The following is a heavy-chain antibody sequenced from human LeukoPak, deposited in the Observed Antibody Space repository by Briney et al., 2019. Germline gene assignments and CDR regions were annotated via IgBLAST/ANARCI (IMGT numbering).Heavy chain of an antibody. CDR2: INHSGST. J-gene: IGHJ3*02. D-gene: IGHD3-3*01. CDR1: GGSFCGYY. Sequence: SETLSLTCAVYGGSFCGYYWSWIRQPPGKGLEWIGEINHSGSTNYNPSLKSRVTISVDTSKNQFSLKLSSVTAADTAVYYCARGDHYDFWSGYAFDIWGQGTMVTVSS. V-gene: IGHV4-34*01. CDR3: ARGDHYDFWSGYAFDI.